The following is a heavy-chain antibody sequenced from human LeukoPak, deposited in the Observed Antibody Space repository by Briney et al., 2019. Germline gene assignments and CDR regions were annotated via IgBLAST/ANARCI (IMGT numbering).Heavy chain of an antibody. CDR3: AREGGAKVTAVFDY. CDR1: GGSISSGGYY. D-gene: IGHD2-21*02. Sequence: TLSLTCTVSGGSISSGGYYWSWIRQHPGKGLEWIVYIYYSGSTYYNPSLKSRVTISVDTSKNQFSLKLSSVTAADTAVYYCAREGGAKVTAVFDYWGQGTLVTVSS. J-gene: IGHJ4*02. V-gene: IGHV4-31*03. CDR2: IYYSGST.